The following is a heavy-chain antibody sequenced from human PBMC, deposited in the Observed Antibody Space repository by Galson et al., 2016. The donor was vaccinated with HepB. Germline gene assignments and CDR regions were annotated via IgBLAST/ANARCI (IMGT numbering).Heavy chain of an antibody. V-gene: IGHV3-23*01. CDR2: ISGSGGFGT. CDR3: AKFPGVEHYNYHMDV. Sequence: SLRLSCAASGFTFSDYAMNWIRQAPGKGLEWVSAISGSGGFGTFYADAVRGRFTTSRDNPKNTLYLHMDSLRAEDTAVYYCAKFPGVEHYNYHMDVWGIGTTVIVSS. D-gene: IGHD3-10*01. J-gene: IGHJ6*03. CDR1: GFTFSDYA.